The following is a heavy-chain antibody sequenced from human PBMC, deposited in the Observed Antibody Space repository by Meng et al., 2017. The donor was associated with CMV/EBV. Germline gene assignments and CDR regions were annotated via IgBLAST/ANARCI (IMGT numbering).Heavy chain of an antibody. V-gene: IGHV4-30-4*08. CDR2: IYYSGST. D-gene: IGHD2-15*01. Sequence: QVQLQESGPRLVKPSQTPSLTCTVSGGSIGSGDYYWSWIRQPPGKGLEWIGYIYYSGSTYYNPSLKSRVTISVDTSKNQFSLKLSSVTAADTAVYYCARVYCSGGSCYGNWFDPWGQGTLVTVSS. CDR3: ARVYCSGGSCYGNWFDP. J-gene: IGHJ5*02. CDR1: GGSIGSGDYY.